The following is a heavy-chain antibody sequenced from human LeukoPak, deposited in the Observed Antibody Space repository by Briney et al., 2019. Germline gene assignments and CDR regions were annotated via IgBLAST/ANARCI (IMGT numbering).Heavy chain of an antibody. D-gene: IGHD1-1*01. V-gene: IGHV4-59*01. CDR1: GGSISSYY. J-gene: IGHJ6*02. Sequence: SETLSLTCTVSGGSISSYYWSWIRQPPGKGLEWIGYIYYSGSTNYNPSLKSRVTISVDTSKNQFSLKLSSVTAADTAVYYCARSPRPRYYYYGMDVWGQGTTVTVSS. CDR3: ARSPRPRYYYYGMDV. CDR2: IYYSGST.